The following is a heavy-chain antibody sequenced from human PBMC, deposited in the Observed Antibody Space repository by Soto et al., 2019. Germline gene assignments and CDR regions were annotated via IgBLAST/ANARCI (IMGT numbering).Heavy chain of an antibody. CDR3: ARQIYDSDTGPNFQYYFDS. CDR1: GYSFAGYW. V-gene: IGHV5-10-1*01. CDR2: IDPSDSQT. Sequence: GESLEISCKGSGYSFAGYWITWVRQKPGKGLEWMGRIDPSDSQTYYSPSFRGHVTISVTKSITTVFLQWSSLRASDTAMYYCARQIYDSDTGPNFQYYFDSWGQGTPVTVSS. D-gene: IGHD3-22*01. J-gene: IGHJ4*02.